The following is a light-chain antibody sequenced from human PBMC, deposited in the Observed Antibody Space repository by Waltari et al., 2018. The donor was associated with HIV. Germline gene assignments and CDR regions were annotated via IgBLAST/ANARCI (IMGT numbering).Light chain of an antibody. J-gene: IGKJ2*01. CDR2: DAS. Sequence: EILLTQSPATPSVSPGERATLSCRASQSVSSNLAWYQQKPGQAPRLLVYDASTRATGIPARFSGSGSGTECTLTISSLQSEDFAVYYCQQYNNWPPRDTFGQGTKLEIK. CDR3: QQYNNWPPRDT. CDR1: QSVSSN. V-gene: IGKV3-15*01.